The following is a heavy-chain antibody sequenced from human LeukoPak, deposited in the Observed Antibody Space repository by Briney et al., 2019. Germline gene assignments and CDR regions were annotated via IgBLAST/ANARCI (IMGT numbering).Heavy chain of an antibody. CDR3: ANEETATLGTGDFDI. CDR1: GFTFENYD. CDR2: MRNDVNSK. Sequence: PGGSLRLSCVGSGFTFENYDMHWVRQAPGMGLEWLTSMRNDVNSKFYAASVKGRFTISRDNSKNTLYLEMNSLRDEDTAVYYCANEETATLGTGDFDIRGQGTMVTVSS. J-gene: IGHJ3*02. V-gene: IGHV3-30*02. D-gene: IGHD7-27*01.